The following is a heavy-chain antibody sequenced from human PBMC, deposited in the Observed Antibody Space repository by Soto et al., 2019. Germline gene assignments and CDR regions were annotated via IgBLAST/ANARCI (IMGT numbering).Heavy chain of an antibody. Sequence: QVQLQQWGAGLLKPSETLSLTCAVYGGSFSGYYWSWIRQPPGKGLAWIGEINHSGSTNYNPSLKSRVTISVDTSKNQFSLKLSSVTAADTAVYYCARVGDSSGYYDYWGQGTLVTVSS. CDR3: ARVGDSSGYYDY. CDR2: INHSGST. V-gene: IGHV4-34*01. CDR1: GGSFSGYY. D-gene: IGHD3-22*01. J-gene: IGHJ4*02.